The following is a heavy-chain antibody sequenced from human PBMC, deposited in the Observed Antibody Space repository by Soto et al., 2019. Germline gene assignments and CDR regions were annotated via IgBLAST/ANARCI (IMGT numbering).Heavy chain of an antibody. D-gene: IGHD2-2*01. Sequence: SETLSLTCTVSGGSISSYYWSWIRQPPGKGLEWIGYIYYSGSTNYNPSLKSRVTISVDTSKNQFSLKLSSVTAADTAVYYCASAKGYCSSTSCYDLEDAFDIWGQGTMVTVSS. J-gene: IGHJ3*02. CDR3: ASAKGYCSSTSCYDLEDAFDI. CDR1: GGSISSYY. V-gene: IGHV4-59*01. CDR2: IYYSGST.